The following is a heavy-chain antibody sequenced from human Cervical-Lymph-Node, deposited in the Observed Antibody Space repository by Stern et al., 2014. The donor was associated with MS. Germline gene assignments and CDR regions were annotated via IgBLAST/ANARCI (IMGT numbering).Heavy chain of an antibody. Sequence: QVQLQESGPGLVKPSGTLSLTCAVSGGSISSSHWWSWVRQPPGKGLEWIGEIYHSGSTNYTSSLKSRLSISIDRSKNQFSLRLSSVTAADTAVYYCATIGSGPFDYWGQGTLVTVSS. V-gene: IGHV4-4*02. CDR3: ATIGSGPFDY. CDR1: GGSISSSHW. CDR2: IYHSGST. D-gene: IGHD3-10*01. J-gene: IGHJ4*02.